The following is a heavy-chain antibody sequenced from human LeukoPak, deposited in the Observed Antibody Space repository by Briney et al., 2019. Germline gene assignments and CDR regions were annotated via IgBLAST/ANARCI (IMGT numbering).Heavy chain of an antibody. J-gene: IGHJ4*02. Sequence: GGTLRLSCAASGFTFSTFAMIWVRQPPGKGLEWVSAISGSGGSTYYADSVKGRFTISRDNSKNTLYLQMNSLRAEDTAVYYCAKEGWFGELFVGFDYWGQGTLVTVSS. V-gene: IGHV3-23*01. CDR1: GFTFSTFA. CDR3: AKEGWFGELFVGFDY. CDR2: ISGSGGST. D-gene: IGHD3-10*01.